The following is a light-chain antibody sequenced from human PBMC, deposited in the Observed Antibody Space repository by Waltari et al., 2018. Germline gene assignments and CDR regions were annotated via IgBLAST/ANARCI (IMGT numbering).Light chain of an antibody. CDR2: KAS. CDR3: QQYNSYSRYT. CDR1: QSISSQ. J-gene: IGKJ2*01. Sequence: DIQMTQSPSTLSASVGDRVTIPCRASQSISSQLAWYQQKPGKAPKLLIYKASSLETGVPSRFSGSGSGTEFTLTISSLQPDDFATYYCQQYNSYSRYTFGQGTKLEIK. V-gene: IGKV1-5*03.